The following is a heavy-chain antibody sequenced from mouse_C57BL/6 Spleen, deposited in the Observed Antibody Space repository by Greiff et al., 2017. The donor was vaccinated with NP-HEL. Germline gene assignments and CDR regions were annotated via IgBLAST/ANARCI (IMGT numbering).Heavy chain of an antibody. V-gene: IGHV1-55*01. Sequence: VQLQQSGAELVKPGASVKMSCKASGYTFTSYWITWVKQRPGQGLEWIGDIYPGSGSTNYNEKFTSKATLTVDTSSSTAYMQRSSLTSEDSAVYYCAAYDYDDYAMDDWGQGTSVTGSS. CDR3: AAYDYDDYAMDD. J-gene: IGHJ4*01. CDR1: GYTFTSYW. CDR2: IYPGSGST. D-gene: IGHD2-4*01.